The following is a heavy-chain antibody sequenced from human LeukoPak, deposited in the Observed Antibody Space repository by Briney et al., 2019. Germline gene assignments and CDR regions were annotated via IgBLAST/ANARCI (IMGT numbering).Heavy chain of an antibody. D-gene: IGHD3-10*02. CDR1: GFTFSNYG. CDR3: AELGITMIGGV. CDR2: ISYDGSNK. J-gene: IGHJ6*04. Sequence: QSGGSLRLSCAASGFTFSNYGIHWVRQAPGKGLEWVAVISYDGSNKYYADSVKGRFTISRDNSKNTLYLQMNSLRAEDTAVYYCAELGITMIGGVWGKGTTVTISS. V-gene: IGHV3-30*19.